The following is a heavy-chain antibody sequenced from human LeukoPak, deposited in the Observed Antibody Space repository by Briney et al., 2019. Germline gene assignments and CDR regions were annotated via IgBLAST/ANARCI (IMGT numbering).Heavy chain of an antibody. J-gene: IGHJ4*02. V-gene: IGHV3-48*03. D-gene: IGHD4-17*01. CDR3: ARDLAGTTGSFDY. CDR2: ISTSGNTI. Sequence: PGGSLRLSCAASGFTFSSYEFNWVRQAPGKGLEWISYISTSGNTIFYAASVKGRFAISRDSAKNSLYLQMNSLRAEDTAVYYCARDLAGTTGSFDYWAQGTLVTVSS. CDR1: GFTFSSYE.